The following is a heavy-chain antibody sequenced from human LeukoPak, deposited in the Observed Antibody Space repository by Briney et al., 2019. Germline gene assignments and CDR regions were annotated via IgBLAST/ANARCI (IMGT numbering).Heavy chain of an antibody. V-gene: IGHV3-9*01. CDR3: ARDHRRWLQSPRFDY. D-gene: IGHD5-24*01. CDR1: GFTFDDYA. Sequence: GGSLRLSCAASGFTFDDYAMHWVRQAPGKGLEWVSGISWNSGSIGYADSVKGRFTISRDNAKNSLYLQMNSLRAEDTAVYYCARDHRRWLQSPRFDYWGQGTLVTVSS. J-gene: IGHJ4*02. CDR2: ISWNSGSI.